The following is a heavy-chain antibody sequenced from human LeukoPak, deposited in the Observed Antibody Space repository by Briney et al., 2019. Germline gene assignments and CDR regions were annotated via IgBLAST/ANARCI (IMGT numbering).Heavy chain of an antibody. Sequence: SETLSLTCTVSGGSISSSSYYWGWIRQPPGKGLEWIGSMYYSGSTYYNPSLKSRVAMSVDTSKNQFSLKLSSVTAADTAVYYCARGPPLYCYYMDVWGKGTTVTVSS. V-gene: IGHV4-39*07. CDR1: GGSISSSSYY. J-gene: IGHJ6*03. CDR2: MYYSGST. CDR3: ARGPPLYCYYMDV.